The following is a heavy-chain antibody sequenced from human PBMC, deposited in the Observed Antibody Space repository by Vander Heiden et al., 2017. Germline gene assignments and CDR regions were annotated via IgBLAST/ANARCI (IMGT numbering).Heavy chain of an antibody. J-gene: IGHJ4*02. CDR3: ARAAGANHAYFEY. Sequence: QVQLVESGGGVIQPGGSLRLSCSASGFTSSTSGMHWARQVPGKGLEWVAVIWYDGSLTFYRDSVKGRFFISRDNSENTLHLQTNSLRVEDTAVYFCARAAGANHAYFEYWGQGNLVTVSS. CDR1: GFTSSTSG. V-gene: IGHV3-33*01. D-gene: IGHD1-26*01. CDR2: IWYDGSLT.